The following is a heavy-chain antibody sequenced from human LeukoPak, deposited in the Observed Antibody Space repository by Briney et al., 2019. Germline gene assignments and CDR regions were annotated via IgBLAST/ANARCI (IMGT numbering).Heavy chain of an antibody. CDR2: INPNSGDT. CDR1: GYTVTHYY. V-gene: IGHV1-2*02. Sequence: GPSLKVSCTASGYTVTHYYMHWLRQAPGHRLKGRGWINPNSGDTGYAQRFQSRVTMTRDTSISTVYMDLSRLTSDDTAVYFCARVGAQRYCDTINWFDPWGQGTLVTVSS. J-gene: IGHJ5*02. CDR3: ARVGAQRYCDTINWFDP. D-gene: IGHD3-9*01.